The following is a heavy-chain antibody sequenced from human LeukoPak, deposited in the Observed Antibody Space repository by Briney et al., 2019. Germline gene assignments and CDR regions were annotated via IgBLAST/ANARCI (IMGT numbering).Heavy chain of an antibody. Sequence: GGSLRLSCATSGLTFRTTWMHWVRQAPGKGLMWVSRMNGEGTAIDYADSVKGRFTVSRDYAKNTLFLQMNNLRTEDTALYFCATARNFRIEYWGQGSLVIVSA. D-gene: IGHD1-7*01. J-gene: IGHJ4*02. CDR1: GLTFRTTW. CDR3: ATARNFRIEY. V-gene: IGHV3-74*01. CDR2: MNGEGTAI.